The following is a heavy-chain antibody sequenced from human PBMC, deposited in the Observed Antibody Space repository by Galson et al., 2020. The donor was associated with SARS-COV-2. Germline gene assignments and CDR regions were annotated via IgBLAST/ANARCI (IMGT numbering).Heavy chain of an antibody. Sequence: SETLSLTCTVSGDSISPYYWSWIQQPPGTGLEWIGDIFYSGNTNYNPSLTSRVSIPVDTSKNQFSLKRNSVPAAVTAVYYCARAGGGITNFPFDPWGPGTLVTVSS. CDR3: ARAGGGITNFPFDP. D-gene: IGHD3-16*01. J-gene: IGHJ5*02. V-gene: IGHV4-59*01. CDR1: GDSISPYY. CDR2: IFYSGNT.